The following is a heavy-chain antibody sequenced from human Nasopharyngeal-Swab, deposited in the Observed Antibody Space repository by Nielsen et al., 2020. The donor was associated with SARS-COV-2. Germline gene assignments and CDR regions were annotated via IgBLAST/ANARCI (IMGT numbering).Heavy chain of an antibody. V-gene: IGHV3-7*01. Sequence: GESLKISCAASGFTFSSYWMSWVRPAPGKGLEWVANIKQDGSEKYYVDSVKGRFTISRDNAKNSLYLQMNSLRAEDTAVYYCARWAGRDAFDIWAQGTMVTVSS. D-gene: IGHD2-15*01. CDR2: IKQDGSEK. CDR3: ARWAGRDAFDI. J-gene: IGHJ3*02. CDR1: GFTFSSYW.